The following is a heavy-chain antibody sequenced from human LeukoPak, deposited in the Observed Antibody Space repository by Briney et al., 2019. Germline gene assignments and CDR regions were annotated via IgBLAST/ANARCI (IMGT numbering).Heavy chain of an antibody. V-gene: IGHV4-34*01. D-gene: IGHD1-26*01. CDR3: ARDFLGAGTVGATSGY. CDR1: GGSFSGFY. CDR2: ITHSGST. J-gene: IGHJ4*02. Sequence: SETLSLTCAVYGGSFSGFYWSWIRQSPGKGLEWIGEITHSGSTNYNPSLKSRVTISVDTSKNQFSLKLSSVTAADTAVYYCARDFLGAGTVGATSGYWGQGTLVTVSS.